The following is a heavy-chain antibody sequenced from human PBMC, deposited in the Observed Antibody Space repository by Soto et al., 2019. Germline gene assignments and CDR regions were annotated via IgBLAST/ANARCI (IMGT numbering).Heavy chain of an antibody. CDR3: ARVPYDTTGYYAF. V-gene: IGHV1-46*01. Sequence: QVRLVQSGAEVKKPGASVSISCKTSGFTFTTYYIHWVRQAPGQGLEWMGMIDPGGGSTTYAQKFQGRITMTSDMSTSTVYMELSSLRSEDTAVYYCARVPYDTTGYYAFWGQGTLVTVSS. J-gene: IGHJ4*02. D-gene: IGHD3-22*01. CDR2: IDPGGGST. CDR1: GFTFTTYY.